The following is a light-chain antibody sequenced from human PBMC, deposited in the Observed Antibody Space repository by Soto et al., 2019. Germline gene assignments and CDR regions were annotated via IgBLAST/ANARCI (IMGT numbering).Light chain of an antibody. CDR2: LGS. J-gene: IGKJ3*01. CDR1: QSLLHSNGYNY. V-gene: IGKV2-28*01. Sequence: DIVMTQSPLSLPVTPGEPASISCRSSQSLLHSNGYNYLDWYLQKPGQSPQLLIYLGSNRASGVPDRFSGSGSGTDFTLKISRVEAEDVGVDYCMQALQTPRTFGPGTKVDIK. CDR3: MQALQTPRT.